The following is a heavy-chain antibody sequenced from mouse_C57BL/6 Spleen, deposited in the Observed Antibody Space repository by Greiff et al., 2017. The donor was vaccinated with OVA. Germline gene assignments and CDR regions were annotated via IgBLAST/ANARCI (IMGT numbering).Heavy chain of an antibody. CDR1: GVACSNYV. J-gene: IGHJ2*01. CDR2: IRLKSYNYAP. CDR3: TLTGPYYFDY. D-gene: IGHD4-1*01. V-gene: IGHV6-3*01. Sequence: EVKLVESGGGLVQPGGSMKVSGVGWGVACSNYVMNWVRQSPATRLEWVAQIRLKSYNYAPHYAESVKGRFTISRDDSKSSVYLQMNNLRAEDTGIYYCTLTGPYYFDYWGQGTTLTVSS.